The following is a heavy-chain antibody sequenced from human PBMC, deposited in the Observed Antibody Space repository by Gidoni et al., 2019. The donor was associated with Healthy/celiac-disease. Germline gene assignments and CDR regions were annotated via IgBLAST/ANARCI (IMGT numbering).Heavy chain of an antibody. V-gene: IGHV4-31*03. CDR1: GCSIRSGGSY. D-gene: IGHD3-10*01. CDR3: ARDYRVRGYYYYGMDV. Sequence: QVQLQESGPGLVKPSQTLSLTCTVSGCSIRSGGSYWSWIRQHPGKGLEWIGYISYSGSTYYNPALKSRVTRSVDTSKNQFSLKLSSVTAADTAVYYCARDYRVRGYYYYGMDVWGQGTTVTVSS. CDR2: ISYSGST. J-gene: IGHJ6*02.